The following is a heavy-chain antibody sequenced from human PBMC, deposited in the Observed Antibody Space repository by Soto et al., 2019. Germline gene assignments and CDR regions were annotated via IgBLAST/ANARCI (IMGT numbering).Heavy chain of an antibody. CDR3: ARHSRYCSSTSCYAAYYYGMDV. J-gene: IGHJ6*02. Sequence: SETLSLTCDVYGGSFSGYIWTWIRQTPGKGLQWIGQINHSGSANYNPSLKSRVTISVHTSNSQFSLELSSVTAADTAVYYCARHSRYCSSTSCYAAYYYGMDVWGQGTTVT. D-gene: IGHD2-2*01. CDR2: INHSGSA. CDR1: GGSFSGYI. V-gene: IGHV4-34*01.